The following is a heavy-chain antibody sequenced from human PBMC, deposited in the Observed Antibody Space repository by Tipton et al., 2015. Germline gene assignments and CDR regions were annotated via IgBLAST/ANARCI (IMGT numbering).Heavy chain of an antibody. CDR2: VYYSGNT. CDR1: GGPISSDVYY. J-gene: IGHJ4*02. CDR3: ARRALYSSGWYYFDY. D-gene: IGHD6-19*01. Sequence: TPSLTCTVSGGPISSDVYYWGWIRQPPGKGLERIGSVYYSGNTYYNPSHKSRVTISVDTSKNQFSLKLSSVTAADTAVYYCARRALYSSGWYYFDYWGQGILVTVSS. V-gene: IGHV4-39*01.